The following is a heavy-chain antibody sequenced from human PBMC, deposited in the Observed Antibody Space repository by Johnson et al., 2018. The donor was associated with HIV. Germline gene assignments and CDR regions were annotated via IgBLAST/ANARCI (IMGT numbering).Heavy chain of an antibody. CDR2: INQDGSQT. CDR3: ARDLGDSSSSWRELSAFDI. J-gene: IGHJ3*02. Sequence: VQLVESGGGVVQPGRSLRLSCAASGFTFSSYAMHWIRQAPGKGLEWVANINQDGSQTKHVDSVKGRFTISRDNAKNSLYLQMNSLSAEETAVYYCARDLGDSSSSWRELSAFDIWGQGTMVTVSS. D-gene: IGHD6-6*01. V-gene: IGHV3-7*01. CDR1: GFTFSSYA.